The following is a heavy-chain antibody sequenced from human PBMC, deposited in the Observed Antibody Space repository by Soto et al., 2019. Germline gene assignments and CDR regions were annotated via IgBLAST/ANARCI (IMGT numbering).Heavy chain of an antibody. CDR1: GGSISSSSYY. CDR3: ARLSRVATINY. CDR2: IYYSGST. Sequence: SETLSLTCTVSGGSISSSSYYWGWIRQPPGKGLEWIGSIYYSGSTYYNPSLKSRVTISVDTSKNQFSLKLSSVTAADTAVYYCARLSRVATINYWGQGTLVTVSS. J-gene: IGHJ4*02. D-gene: IGHD5-12*01. V-gene: IGHV4-39*01.